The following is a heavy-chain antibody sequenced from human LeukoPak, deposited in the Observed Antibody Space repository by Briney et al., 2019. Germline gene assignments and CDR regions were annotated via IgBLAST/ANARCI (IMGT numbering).Heavy chain of an antibody. CDR3: ARDLLPGRADNWFDP. CDR2: IYYSGST. J-gene: IGHJ5*02. D-gene: IGHD2-15*01. CDR1: TGSISSYH. V-gene: IGHV4-59*01. Sequence: PSETLSLTCTVSTGSISSYHWSWIRQPPGKGLELLGYIYYSGSTNYNPSLKSRVTISVDTSRNHFSLELSSVTAADTAVYYCARDLLPGRADNWFDPWGQGTLVTVSS.